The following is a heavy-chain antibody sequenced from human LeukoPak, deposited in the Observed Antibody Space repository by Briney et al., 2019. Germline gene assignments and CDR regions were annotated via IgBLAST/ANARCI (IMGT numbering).Heavy chain of an antibody. CDR2: ISGSGGST. J-gene: IGHJ5*02. V-gene: IGHV3-23*01. D-gene: IGHD6-13*01. Sequence: PGGSLRLPCAASGFTFSSYAMSWVRQALGKGLEWVSAISGSGGSTYYADSVKGRFTISRDNSKNTLYLQMNSLRAEDTAVYYCAKHGFRSWRTGEFDPWGQGTLVTVSS. CDR3: AKHGFRSWRTGEFDP. CDR1: GFTFSSYA.